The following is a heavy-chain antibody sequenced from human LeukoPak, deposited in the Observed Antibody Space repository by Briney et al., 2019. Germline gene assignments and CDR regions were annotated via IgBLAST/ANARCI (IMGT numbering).Heavy chain of an antibody. CDR1: GFTFSSYS. Sequence: PGGSLRLSCAASGFTFSSYSMNWVRQAPGKGLVWVSRINSDGSSTSYADSVKGRFTISRDNAKNSLYLQMNSLRAEDTAVYYCARDSGDWGPGGYWGQGTLVTVSS. J-gene: IGHJ4*02. V-gene: IGHV3-74*01. D-gene: IGHD7-27*01. CDR3: ARDSGDWGPGGY. CDR2: INSDGSST.